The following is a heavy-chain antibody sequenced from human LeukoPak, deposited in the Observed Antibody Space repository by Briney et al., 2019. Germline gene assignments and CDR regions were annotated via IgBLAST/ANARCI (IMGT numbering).Heavy chain of an antibody. CDR3: ASSGESSEPAGNDAFDI. CDR2: IYSGAST. Sequence: GGSLRLSCAASGFTVSSNYMSWVRQAPGKGLDWVSVIYSGASTYDADSVKGRFTISTDNSKNTPYLQMNSLKAEDTAVYCCASSGESSEPAGNDAFDIWGQGTMVTVSS. CDR1: GFTVSSNY. J-gene: IGHJ3*02. V-gene: IGHV3-53*01. D-gene: IGHD2-2*01.